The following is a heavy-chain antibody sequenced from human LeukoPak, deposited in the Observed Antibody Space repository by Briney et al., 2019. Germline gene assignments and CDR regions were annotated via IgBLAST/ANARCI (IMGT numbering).Heavy chain of an antibody. Sequence: SVKASCKASGGTFSSYAISWVRQALGQGLEWMGGIIPIFGTANYAQKFQGRVTITTDESTSTAYMELSSLRSEDTAVYYCARGFIAAAGRIFGDYWGQGTLVTVSS. CDR1: GGTFSSYA. CDR3: ARGFIAAAGRIFGDY. CDR2: IIPIFGTA. V-gene: IGHV1-69*05. J-gene: IGHJ4*02. D-gene: IGHD6-13*01.